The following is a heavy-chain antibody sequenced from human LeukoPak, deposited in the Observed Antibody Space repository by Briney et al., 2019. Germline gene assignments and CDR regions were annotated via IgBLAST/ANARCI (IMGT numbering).Heavy chain of an antibody. CDR2: IFAGGDV. V-gene: IGHV3-53*01. CDR3: ARVSFYAFDT. J-gene: IGHJ3*02. D-gene: IGHD2/OR15-2a*01. CDR1: GFTFSTYP. Sequence: PGGSLRLSCAACGFTFSTYPMSWVRQAPGKGLEWVSIIFAGGDVYYADSVKGRFTISRDNVKNMVFLQMNRLTGEDTALYYCARVSFYAFDTWGQGTRVTVSS.